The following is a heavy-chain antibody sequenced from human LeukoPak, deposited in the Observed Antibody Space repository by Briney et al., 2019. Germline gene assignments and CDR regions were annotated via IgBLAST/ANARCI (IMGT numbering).Heavy chain of an antibody. Sequence: GGSLRLSCAAPGFTFGDYAMHWVRQTPGKGLEWVPGISWSSGGMGYADSVKGRFTISRDNAKNSLYLQMNSLRSEDTAVYYCARGDPLGNYWGQGTLVTVSS. CDR3: ARGDPLGNY. CDR1: GFTFGDYA. CDR2: ISWSSGGM. J-gene: IGHJ4*02. V-gene: IGHV3-9*01. D-gene: IGHD7-27*01.